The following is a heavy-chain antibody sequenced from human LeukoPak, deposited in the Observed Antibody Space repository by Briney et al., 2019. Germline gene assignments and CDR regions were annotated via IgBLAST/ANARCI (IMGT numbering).Heavy chain of an antibody. D-gene: IGHD6-13*01. CDR1: EFTFTSYA. CDR2: ISGSGGST. Sequence: PGGSLRLSCAASEFTFTSYAMNWVRRAPGKGLEWVSGISGSGGSTYYADSVKGRFTISRDNSKNTLYLQMNSLRAEDTAVYYCAKCIAAVSYFDSWGRGTLVTVSS. CDR3: AKCIAAVSYFDS. J-gene: IGHJ4*02. V-gene: IGHV3-23*01.